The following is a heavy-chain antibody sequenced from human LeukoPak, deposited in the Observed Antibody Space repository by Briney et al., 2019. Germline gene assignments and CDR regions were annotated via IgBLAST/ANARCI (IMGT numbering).Heavy chain of an antibody. CDR3: AKPGGVLDYSNYGNWFDP. CDR2: IRCDGSNK. J-gene: IGHJ5*02. D-gene: IGHD4-11*01. Sequence: GGSLRLSCAASGFTFSSYGMHWVRQAPGKGLEWVAFIRCDGSNKYYADSVKGRFTISRDNSKNTLYLQMNSLRAEDTAVYYCAKPGGVLDYSNYGNWFDPWGQGTLVTVSS. V-gene: IGHV3-30*02. CDR1: GFTFSSYG.